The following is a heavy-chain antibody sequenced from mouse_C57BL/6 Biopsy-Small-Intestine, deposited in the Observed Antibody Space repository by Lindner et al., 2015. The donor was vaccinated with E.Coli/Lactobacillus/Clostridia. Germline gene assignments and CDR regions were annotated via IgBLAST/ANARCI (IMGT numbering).Heavy chain of an antibody. CDR1: GYTFTSYY. D-gene: IGHD4-1*01. CDR3: ATGPRDWKYNY. Sequence: SVKVSCKASGYTFTSYYMHWVRQAPGQGPEWMGRINTYNGATSYAPKFQGRVTVTRDTSIRTTYLELSTLRSDDTAVYYCATGPRDWKYNYWGQGTLVTVSS. CDR2: INTYNGAT. V-gene: IGHV1-19*01. J-gene: IGHJ4*01.